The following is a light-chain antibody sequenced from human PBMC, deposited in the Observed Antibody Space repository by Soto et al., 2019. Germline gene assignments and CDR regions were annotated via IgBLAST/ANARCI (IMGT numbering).Light chain of an antibody. CDR3: QQYNSYSWT. Sequence: MTQSPLSLPVTPGEPASISCRSSQSLLHSNGYNYLAWYQQKPGKAPNLLIYDASSLESGVPSRFSGSGSGTEFTLTISSLQPEDFATYYCQQYNSYSWTFGQGTKVDIK. CDR2: DAS. V-gene: IGKV1-5*01. CDR1: QSLLHSNGYNY. J-gene: IGKJ1*01.